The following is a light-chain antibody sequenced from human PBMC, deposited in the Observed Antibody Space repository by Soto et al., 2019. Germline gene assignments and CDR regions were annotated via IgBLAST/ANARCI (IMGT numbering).Light chain of an antibody. J-gene: IGLJ3*02. V-gene: IGLV1-44*01. CDR2: SNN. CDR1: SSNIGSNT. Sequence: QSVLTQPPSASGTPGQTVTISCSGSSSNIGSNTVNWYQQLPGTAPKLLIQSNNQRPSAVPDRFSGSKSGTSASLAISGLQSEDEADYYCASWDDSLKAVFGGGTKLTVL. CDR3: ASWDDSLKAV.